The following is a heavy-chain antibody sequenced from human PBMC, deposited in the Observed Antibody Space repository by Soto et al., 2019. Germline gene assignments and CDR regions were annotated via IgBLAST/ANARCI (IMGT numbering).Heavy chain of an antibody. V-gene: IGHV1-46*01. CDR3: ARGYYDRSGYSSFEY. Sequence: ASVKVSCKASGYIFTSYNMHWVRQAPGQGLEWMGIINPSGGSTRYAQKFQGRVTMTRDTSTSTVYMELSSLRSEDTAVYYCARGYYDRSGYSSFEYWGQGTLVTVSS. J-gene: IGHJ4*02. D-gene: IGHD3-22*01. CDR1: GYIFTSYN. CDR2: INPSGGST.